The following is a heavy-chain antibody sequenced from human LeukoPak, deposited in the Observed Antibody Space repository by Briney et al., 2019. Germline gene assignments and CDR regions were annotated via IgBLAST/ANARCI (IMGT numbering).Heavy chain of an antibody. CDR3: ARGGDILTERAFDI. J-gene: IGHJ3*02. V-gene: IGHV4-30-2*01. CDR1: GGSISSGGYS. CDR2: IYHSGST. Sequence: SETLSLTCAVSGGSISSGGYSWSWIRQPPGKGLEWIGYIYHSGSTYYNPSLKSRVTISVDRSKNQFSLKLSSVTAADTAVYYCARGGDILTERAFDIWGQGTMVTVSS. D-gene: IGHD3-9*01.